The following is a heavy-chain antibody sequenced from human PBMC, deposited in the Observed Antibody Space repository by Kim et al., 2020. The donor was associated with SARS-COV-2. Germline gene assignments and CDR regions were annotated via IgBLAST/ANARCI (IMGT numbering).Heavy chain of an antibody. J-gene: IGHJ6*02. V-gene: IGHV3-23*01. Sequence: DSVKGRFTISRDTTKNTLYSQMNRLRAEETAVYYCEKDLEGEFGLEGMDVWGQGTTVTVSS. D-gene: IGHD3-16*01. CDR3: EKDLEGEFGLEGMDV.